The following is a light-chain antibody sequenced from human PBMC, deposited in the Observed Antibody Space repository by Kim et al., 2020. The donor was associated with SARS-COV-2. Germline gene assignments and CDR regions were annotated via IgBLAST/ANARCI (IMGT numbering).Light chain of an antibody. J-gene: IGLJ3*02. V-gene: IGLV2-11*01. CDR2: DVS. CDR1: SSDVGGYNY. CDR3: CSSEGRYTVRV. Sequence: QSALTQPRSVSGSPGQSVTISCNGISSDVGGYNYVSWYQQHPGKAPKLIIYDVSKRPSGVPDRFSGSKSGNTASLTISGLQAEDEADYYCCSSEGRYTVRVFGGGTQLTVL.